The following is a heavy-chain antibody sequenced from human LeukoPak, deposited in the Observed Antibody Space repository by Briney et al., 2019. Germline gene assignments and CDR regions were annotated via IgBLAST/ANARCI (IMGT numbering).Heavy chain of an antibody. D-gene: IGHD3-3*01. CDR2: ISSSSSTI. CDR3: ARGGGYCDFWSGQY. J-gene: IGHJ4*02. V-gene: IGHV3-48*01. CDR1: GFTFSSYS. Sequence: PGGSLRLSCAASGFTFSSYSMNWVRQAPGKGLEWVSYISSSSSTIYYADSVKGRFTISRDNAKNSLYLQMNSLRAEDTAVYYCARGGGYCDFWSGQYWGQGTLVTVSS.